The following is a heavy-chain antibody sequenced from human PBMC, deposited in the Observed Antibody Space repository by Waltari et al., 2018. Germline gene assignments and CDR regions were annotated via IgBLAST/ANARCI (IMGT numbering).Heavy chain of an antibody. Sequence: QVQLQESGPGLVKPSETLSLTCTVSGGSISSYYWSWTRQPPGKGLEWIGYIYYSGSTNYNPSLKSRVTISVDTSKNQFSLKLSSVTAADTAVYYCARDGRAMGDAFDIWGQGTMVTVSS. J-gene: IGHJ3*02. CDR3: ARDGRAMGDAFDI. CDR2: IYYSGST. V-gene: IGHV4-59*01. D-gene: IGHD2-15*01. CDR1: GGSISSYY.